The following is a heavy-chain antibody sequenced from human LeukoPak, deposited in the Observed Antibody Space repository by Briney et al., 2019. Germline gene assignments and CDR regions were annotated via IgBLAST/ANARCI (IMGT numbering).Heavy chain of an antibody. CDR2: ISAYNGNA. CDR1: GYTFTNYG. D-gene: IGHD3-10*01. J-gene: IGHJ4*02. CDR3: ARYNTLLRGVTTSDY. Sequence: GASVKVSCKASGYTFTNYGISWVRQAPGQGLEWVGWISAYNGNANYAQKFQGRVTMTTDTSTSTAYMELRSLRSDDTAVYYCARYNTLLRGVTTSDYWGQGTLVTVSS. V-gene: IGHV1-18*01.